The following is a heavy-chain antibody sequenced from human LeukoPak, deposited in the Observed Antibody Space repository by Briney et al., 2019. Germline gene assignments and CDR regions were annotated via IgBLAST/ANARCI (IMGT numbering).Heavy chain of an antibody. Sequence: ASVTVSRKASGGTFSSYAISWVRQAPGQGLEWMGGIIPIFGTANYAQKFQGRVTITTDESTSTAYMELSSLRSEDTAVYYCARGYGDYVNDAFDIWGQGTMVTVSS. D-gene: IGHD4-17*01. CDR3: ARGYGDYVNDAFDI. CDR1: GGTFSSYA. V-gene: IGHV1-69*05. CDR2: IIPIFGTA. J-gene: IGHJ3*02.